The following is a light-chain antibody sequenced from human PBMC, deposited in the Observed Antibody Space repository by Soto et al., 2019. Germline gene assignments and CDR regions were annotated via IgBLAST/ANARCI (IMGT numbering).Light chain of an antibody. Sequence: EFVLTQSPATLSLAPGERATLCFRASQSLTNNYFAWYQQKPGRALRLLIDGASTRATGIPDRFSGSGSGTDFTLTISRLEPEDVAVYYCQQYEAVVTFGQGTKVHIK. CDR1: QSLTNNY. CDR3: QQYEAVVT. CDR2: GAS. V-gene: IGKV3-20*01. J-gene: IGKJ1*01.